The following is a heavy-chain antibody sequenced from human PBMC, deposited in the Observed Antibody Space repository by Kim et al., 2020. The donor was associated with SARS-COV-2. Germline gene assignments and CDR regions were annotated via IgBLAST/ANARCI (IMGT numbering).Heavy chain of an antibody. CDR2: IYHSGST. CDR3: ARRGAAAGKIPYFDY. CDR1: GGSISSSNW. J-gene: IGHJ4*02. V-gene: IGHV4-4*02. Sequence: SETLSLTCAVSGGSISSSNWWSWVRQPPGKGLEWIGEIYHSGSTNYNPSLKSRVTISVDKSKNQFSLKLSSVTAADTAVYYCARRGAAAGKIPYFDYWGQGTLVTVSS. D-gene: IGHD6-13*01.